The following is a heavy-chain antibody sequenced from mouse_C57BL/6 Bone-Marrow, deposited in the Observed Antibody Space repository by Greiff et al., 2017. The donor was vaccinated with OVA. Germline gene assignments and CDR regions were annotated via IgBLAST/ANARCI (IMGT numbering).Heavy chain of an antibody. V-gene: IGHV1-55*01. D-gene: IGHD2-12*01. CDR3: ARNDDWYFDV. J-gene: IGHJ1*03. Sequence: QVQLQQPGAELVKPGASVKMSCKASGYTFTSYWITWVKQRPGQGLEWIGDIYPGSGSTNYNEKFKSKTTLTVDTSSSTAYMQLSSLTSEDSAVYYCARNDDWYFDVWGTGTTVTVSS. CDR1: GYTFTSYW. CDR2: IYPGSGST.